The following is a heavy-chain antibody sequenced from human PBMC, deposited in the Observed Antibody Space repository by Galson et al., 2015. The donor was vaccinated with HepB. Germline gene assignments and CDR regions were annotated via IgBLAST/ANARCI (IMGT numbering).Heavy chain of an antibody. CDR2: IYWDDDK. V-gene: IGHV2-5*02. CDR1: GFSLSTSGVG. CDR3: AHSGGGSSDY. J-gene: IGHJ4*02. D-gene: IGHD2-15*01. Sequence: PALVKPTQTLTLTCTFSGFSLSTSGVGVGWIRQPPGKALEWLALIYWDDDKRYSPSLKSRLTITKDTSKNQVVLTMTNVDPVDTATYYCAHSGGGSSDYWGQGTLVTVSS.